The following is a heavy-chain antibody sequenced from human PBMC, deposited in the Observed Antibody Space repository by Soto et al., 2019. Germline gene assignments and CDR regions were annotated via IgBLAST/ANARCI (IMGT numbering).Heavy chain of an antibody. J-gene: IGHJ5*02. CDR3: ARALPGVEAWSNP. D-gene: IGHD2-15*01. Sequence: EASVKVSCKASGYTFTNFGVTWVRRAPGQGLEWMGWISAYTDTPNYAQKFQGRVTMTIDTSTSTAYMDLRSLTSDDTAVYYWARALPGVEAWSNPWAQGTTVNV. CDR1: GYTFTNFG. CDR2: ISAYTDTP. V-gene: IGHV1-18*01.